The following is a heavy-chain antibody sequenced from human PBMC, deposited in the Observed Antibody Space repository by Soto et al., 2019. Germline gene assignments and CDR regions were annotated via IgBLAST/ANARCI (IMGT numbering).Heavy chain of an antibody. CDR1: GFTFSSYA. Sequence: EVQLLESGGGLVQPGGSLRLSCAASGFTFSSYAMSWVRQAPGKGLEWVSAISGSGGSTYYADSVKGRFTISRDNSKNTLYLQMNILRAEDTAVYYCAKDSAGGIAVAGPLGYYYYGMDVWGQGTTVTVSS. D-gene: IGHD6-19*01. CDR3: AKDSAGGIAVAGPLGYYYYGMDV. V-gene: IGHV3-23*01. J-gene: IGHJ6*02. CDR2: ISGSGGST.